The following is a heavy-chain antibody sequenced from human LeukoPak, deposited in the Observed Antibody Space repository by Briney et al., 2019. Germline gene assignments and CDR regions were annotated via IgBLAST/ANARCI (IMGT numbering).Heavy chain of an antibody. CDR3: ARDGSSTWYFDY. CDR1: GYILSSYG. J-gene: IGHJ4*02. V-gene: IGHV1-18*01. Sequence: ASVKVSCKASGYILSSYGIAWVRQAPGQGLEWMGWINVYSGSTNFAQKFQGRVTMTTDTSTNTAYMELSNLRFDDTATYYCARDGSSTWYFDYWGQGTLVTVSS. D-gene: IGHD1-26*01. CDR2: INVYSGST.